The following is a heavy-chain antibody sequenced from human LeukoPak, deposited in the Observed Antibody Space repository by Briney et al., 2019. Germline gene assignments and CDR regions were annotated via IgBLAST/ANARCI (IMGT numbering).Heavy chain of an antibody. J-gene: IGHJ3*02. V-gene: IGHV3-7*03. CDR1: GFTYSNYW. D-gene: IGHD3-16*01. Sequence: PGGSLRLSCVASGFTYSNYWMSWVRQAPGKGLEWVANIKHDGSERYYVDSVKGRFTISRDNAKNSLFLEMSSLRADDTAVYFCARDVEGGTFDIWGQGTTVTVSS. CDR3: ARDVEGGTFDI. CDR2: IKHDGSER.